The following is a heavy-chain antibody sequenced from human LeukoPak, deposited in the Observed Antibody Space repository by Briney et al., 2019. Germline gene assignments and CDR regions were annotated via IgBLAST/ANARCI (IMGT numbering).Heavy chain of an antibody. CDR3: ASEGGGAFDI. CDR1: GFTVSSNY. V-gene: IGHV3-7*01. CDR2: IKEDGSEK. Sequence: GGSLRLSCAASGFTVSSNYMSWVRQAPGKGLEWVANIKEDGSEKYYVDSVKGRFTISRDNAKNSLYLQLNSLRGEDTAVYYCASEGGGAFDIWGQGTMVTVSS. J-gene: IGHJ3*02. D-gene: IGHD3-16*01.